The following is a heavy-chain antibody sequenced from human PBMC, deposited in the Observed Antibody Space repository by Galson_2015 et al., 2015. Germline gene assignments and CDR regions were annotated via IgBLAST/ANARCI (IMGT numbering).Heavy chain of an antibody. CDR3: ARGGYTYGQD. J-gene: IGHJ4*02. Sequence: SLRLSCAASGITITNYWMHWVRQAPGKGLVWVSRMNSDGTSAGYADSVKGRFTISRDNARNTLFLEMNSLRVDDTAVYFCARGGYTYGQDWGQGTLVTVSS. CDR1: GITITNYW. D-gene: IGHD5-12*01. CDR2: MNSDGTSA. V-gene: IGHV3-74*01.